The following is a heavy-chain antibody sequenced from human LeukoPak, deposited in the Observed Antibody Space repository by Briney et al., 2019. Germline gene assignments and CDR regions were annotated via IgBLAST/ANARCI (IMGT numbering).Heavy chain of an antibody. CDR2: IYSGGST. J-gene: IGHJ6*02. CDR3: ASQYCSGGSCYSYYYYGMDV. CDR1: GFTVSSNY. V-gene: IGHV3-53*01. Sequence: GGSLRLSCAASGFTVSSNYMSWVRQAPGKGLEWVSVIYSGGSTYYADSVKGRFTISRDNSKNTLYLQMSSLRAEDTAVYYCASQYCSGGSCYSYYYYGMDVWGQGTTVTVSS. D-gene: IGHD2-15*01.